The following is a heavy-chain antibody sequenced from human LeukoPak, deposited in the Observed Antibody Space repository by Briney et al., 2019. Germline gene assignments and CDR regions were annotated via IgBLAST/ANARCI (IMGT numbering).Heavy chain of an antibody. Sequence: ASVKVSCKVSGYTLTELSMHWVRQAPGKGLEWMGGFDPEDGETIYAQKFQSRVTMTEDTSTDTAYMELSSLRSEDTAVYYCATKSLGFGRFAFDIWGQGTMVTVSS. CDR2: FDPEDGET. V-gene: IGHV1-24*01. CDR1: GYTLTELS. J-gene: IGHJ3*02. CDR3: ATKSLGFGRFAFDI. D-gene: IGHD3-10*01.